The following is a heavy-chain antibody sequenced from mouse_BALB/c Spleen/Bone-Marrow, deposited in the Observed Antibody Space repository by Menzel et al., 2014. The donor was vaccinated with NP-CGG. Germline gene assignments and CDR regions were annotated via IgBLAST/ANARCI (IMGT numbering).Heavy chain of an antibody. V-gene: IGHV1-22*01. CDR2: INPNNGAT. CDR1: GYTFTEYT. J-gene: IGHJ3*01. Sequence: VQLQQSGPELVKPGASVKISCKPSGYTFTEYTMHWVKQSHGKSLEWIGGINPNNGATSYNQKFKGKATLTVDKSSSTAYMELRSLTSEDSAVYFCARRQFGPAWFAYWGQGTLVTVSA. CDR3: ARRQFGPAWFAY. D-gene: IGHD6-1*01.